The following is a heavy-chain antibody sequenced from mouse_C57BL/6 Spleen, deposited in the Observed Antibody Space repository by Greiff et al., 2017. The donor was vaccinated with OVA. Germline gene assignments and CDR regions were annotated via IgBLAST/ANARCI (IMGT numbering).Heavy chain of an antibody. J-gene: IGHJ2*01. CDR2: IDPETGGT. CDR1: GYTFTDYE. D-gene: IGHD1-1*01. V-gene: IGHV1-15*01. Sequence: VQLQQSGAELVRPGASVTLSCTASGYTFTDYEMHWVKQTPVHGLEWIGAIDPETGGTAYNQKFKGKAILTADKSSSTAYMELRSLTSEDSAVYYCTRSHYYGSAFDYWGQGTTLTVSS. CDR3: TRSHYYGSAFDY.